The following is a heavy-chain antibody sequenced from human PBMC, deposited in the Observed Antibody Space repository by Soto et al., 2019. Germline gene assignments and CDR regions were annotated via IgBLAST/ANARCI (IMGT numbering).Heavy chain of an antibody. CDR1: GYTFTSYY. CDR3: ARGNTMVRGPTTYYYGIDV. V-gene: IGHV1-46*01. CDR2: INPSGGST. J-gene: IGHJ6*02. Sequence: ASVKVSCKASGYTFTSYYMHWVRQAPGQGLEWMGIINPSGGSTSYAQKFQGRVTMTRDTSTSTVYMELSSLRSEDTAVYYCARGNTMVRGPTTYYYGIDVWGQGTTVTVSS. D-gene: IGHD3-10*01.